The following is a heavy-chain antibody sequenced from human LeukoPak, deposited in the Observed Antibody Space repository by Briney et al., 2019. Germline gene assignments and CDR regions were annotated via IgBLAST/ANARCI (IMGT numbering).Heavy chain of an antibody. Sequence: GGSLRLSCAASGFTFSTYGMHWVRQAPGKGLEWVSGITGSSTSTYYSDSVKGRFTISRDNSKNTLYLQMNSLRAEDTAVYFCATLGDRSDYWGPGTLVTVSS. CDR3: ATLGDRSDY. CDR2: ITGSSTST. D-gene: IGHD3-16*01. V-gene: IGHV3-23*01. CDR1: GFTFSTYG. J-gene: IGHJ4*02.